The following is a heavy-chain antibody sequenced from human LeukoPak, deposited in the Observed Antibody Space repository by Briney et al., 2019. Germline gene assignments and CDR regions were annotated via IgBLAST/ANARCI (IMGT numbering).Heavy chain of an antibody. CDR1: GYTFTSYG. J-gene: IGHJ6*03. D-gene: IGHD3-10*01. V-gene: IGHV1-18*01. CDR2: ISAYNGNT. Sequence: ASVKVSCKASGYTFTSYGISWVRQAPGQGLEWMGWISAYNGNTNYAQKLQGRVTMTTDTSTSTAYMELRSLRSDDTAVYYCARAVTMVRGHYYYMDVWGKGTTVTISS. CDR3: ARAVTMVRGHYYYMDV.